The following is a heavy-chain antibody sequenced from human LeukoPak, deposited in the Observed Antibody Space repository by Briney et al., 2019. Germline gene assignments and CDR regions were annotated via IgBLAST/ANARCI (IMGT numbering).Heavy chain of an antibody. D-gene: IGHD3-22*01. J-gene: IGHJ3*02. CDR1: GYTFTSYD. CDR2: MNPNSGNT. V-gene: IGHV1-8*01. CDR3: ARPSYITMIVVDPDAFDI. Sequence: GASVKVSCKASGYTFTSYDINWVRQATGQGLEWMGWMNPNSGNTGYAQKFQGRVTMTRNTSISTAYMELSSLRSEDTAVYYCARPSYITMIVVDPDAFDIWGQGTMVTVSS.